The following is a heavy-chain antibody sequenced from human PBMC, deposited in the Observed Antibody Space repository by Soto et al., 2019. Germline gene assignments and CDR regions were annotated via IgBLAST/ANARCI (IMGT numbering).Heavy chain of an antibody. CDR1: GFSFSSYW. J-gene: IGHJ5*02. CDR3: AGDGVRNGAYNGWLDP. D-gene: IGHD3-16*01. V-gene: IGHV3-7*03. CDR2: IKQDGREK. Sequence: PGGSLRLSCAASGFSFSSYWMTWVRQAPGKGLEWVANIKQDGREKYYVASVKGRFTISRDSDKNLLYLQMDSLTPDDTAVYYCAGDGVRNGAYNGWLDPWGQGTLVTVPS.